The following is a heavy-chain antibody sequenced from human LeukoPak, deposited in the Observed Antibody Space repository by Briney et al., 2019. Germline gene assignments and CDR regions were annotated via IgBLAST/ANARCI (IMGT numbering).Heavy chain of an antibody. Sequence: SVKVSCKASGGTFSSYAISWVRQAPGQGLEWMGRIIPIFGTANYAQKFQGRVTITADESTSTAYMELSSLRSKDTAVYYCARDRPRGYDFWSGYSDWFDPWGQGTLVTVSS. CDR3: ARDRPRGYDFWSGYSDWFDP. V-gene: IGHV1-69*15. CDR2: IIPIFGTA. CDR1: GGTFSSYA. J-gene: IGHJ5*02. D-gene: IGHD3-3*01.